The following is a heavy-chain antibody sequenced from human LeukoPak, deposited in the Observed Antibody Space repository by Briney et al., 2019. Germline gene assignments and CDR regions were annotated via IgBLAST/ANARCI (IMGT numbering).Heavy chain of an antibody. CDR3: ARDTGPRYWYFDL. V-gene: IGHV4-59*12. CDR2: IYYTGST. CDR1: GGSISSYY. D-gene: IGHD3-10*01. Sequence: SETLSPTCTVSGGSISSYYRSWIRQPPGKGLEWIGYIYYTGSTNYNPSLKSRVTISVDTSKNQSSLKLSSVTAADTAVYYCARDTGPRYWYFDLWGRGTLVTVSS. J-gene: IGHJ2*01.